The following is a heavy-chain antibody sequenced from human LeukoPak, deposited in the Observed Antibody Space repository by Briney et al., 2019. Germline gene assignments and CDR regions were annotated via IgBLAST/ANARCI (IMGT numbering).Heavy chain of an antibody. Sequence: ASVKLSCTSSQYTFTTYYIHWVRHAPGHGLEWMGGINPSAGDTHYAQKFQGRVSMTRDTSTSTVYMQLSSLRSQDTAVYYCARHWGRNGYSYDFWGQGTLVTVSS. V-gene: IGHV1-46*01. J-gene: IGHJ4*02. CDR3: ARHWGRNGYSYDF. CDR2: INPSAGDT. D-gene: IGHD5-24*01. CDR1: QYTFTTYY.